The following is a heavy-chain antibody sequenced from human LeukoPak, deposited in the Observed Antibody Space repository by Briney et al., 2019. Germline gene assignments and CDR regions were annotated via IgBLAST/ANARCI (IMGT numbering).Heavy chain of an antibody. D-gene: IGHD3-22*01. CDR3: ARSNYYDSSGYYPAFDY. CDR2: INHSGST. Sequence: PSETLSLTCAVYGGSFSGYYWSWIRQPPGKGLEWIGEINHSGSTNYNPSLKSRVTISVDTSKNQFSLKLSSVTAADTAVYYCARSNYYDSSGYYPAFDYWGQGTLVTVSS. J-gene: IGHJ4*02. CDR1: GGSFSGYY. V-gene: IGHV4-34*01.